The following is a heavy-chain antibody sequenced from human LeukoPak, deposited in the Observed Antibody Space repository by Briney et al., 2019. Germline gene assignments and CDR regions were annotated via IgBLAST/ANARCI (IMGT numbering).Heavy chain of an antibody. Sequence: ASVKVSCKASGYTFTAYYMHWVRQAPGQGLEWMGWINPNTGGTNYVQKFQGRVTMTRATSISTAYMELSSLTSDDTAVYYCASYDSSGYPDYWGQGTLVTVSS. V-gene: IGHV1-2*02. CDR2: INPNTGGT. CDR1: GYTFTAYY. D-gene: IGHD3-22*01. J-gene: IGHJ4*02. CDR3: ASYDSSGYPDY.